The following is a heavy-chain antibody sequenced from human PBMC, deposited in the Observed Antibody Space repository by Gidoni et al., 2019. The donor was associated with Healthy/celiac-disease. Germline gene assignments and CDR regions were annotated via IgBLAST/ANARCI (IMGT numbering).Heavy chain of an antibody. Sequence: EVQLVESGGGLVQPGGSLRLSCAASGFTVSSHYMSWIRQAPGKGLEWVSVIYSGGSTYYADSVKGRFTISRDNSKNTLYLQMNSLRAEDTAVYYCARGAYMVRGLGSYGMDVWGQGTTVTVSS. CDR1: GFTVSSHY. CDR2: IYSGGST. V-gene: IGHV3-66*02. J-gene: IGHJ6*02. CDR3: ARGAYMVRGLGSYGMDV. D-gene: IGHD3-10*01.